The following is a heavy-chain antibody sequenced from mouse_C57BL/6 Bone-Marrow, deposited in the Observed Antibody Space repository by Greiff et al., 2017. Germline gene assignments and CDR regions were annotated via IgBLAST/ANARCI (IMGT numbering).Heavy chain of an antibody. J-gene: IGHJ4*01. V-gene: IGHV1-69*01. CDR1: GYTFTSYW. CDR2: IDPSDSYT. D-gene: IGHD1-1*01. CDR3: ATVLLRFYAMDY. Sequence: VQLQQPGAELVMPGASVKLSCKASGYTFTSYWMHWVKQRPGQGLEWIGEIDPSDSYTNYNQKFKGKSTLTVDKSSSTAYMQLSSLTSDDSAVYYCATVLLRFYAMDYWGQGTSVTVSS.